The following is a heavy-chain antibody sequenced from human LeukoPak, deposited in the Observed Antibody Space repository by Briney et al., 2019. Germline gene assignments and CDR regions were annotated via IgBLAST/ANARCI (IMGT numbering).Heavy chain of an antibody. D-gene: IGHD3-10*01. V-gene: IGHV1-69*13. CDR2: IIPIFGTA. CDR3: ARDRYGEGGGDAFDN. J-gene: IGHJ3*02. CDR1: GGTFSSYA. Sequence: ASVKVSCKASGGTFSSYAISWVRQAPGQGLEWMGGIIPIFGTANYAQKFQGRVTITADESTSTAYMELSSLRSEDTAVYYCARDRYGEGGGDAFDNWGQGTMVTVSS.